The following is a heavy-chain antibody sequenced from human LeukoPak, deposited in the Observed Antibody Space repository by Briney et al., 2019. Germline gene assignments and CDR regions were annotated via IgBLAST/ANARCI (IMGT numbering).Heavy chain of an antibody. V-gene: IGHV4-59*01. Sequence: SETLSLTCTVSGGSISSYYWSWIRQPPGKGLEWIGYIYYSGSTNYNPSLKSRVTISVDTSKNQFSLKLSSVTAADTAVDYCARDRGGGLDDILTGYRHFAFDIWGQGTMVTVSS. CDR3: ARDRGGGLDDILTGYRHFAFDI. CDR2: IYYSGST. J-gene: IGHJ3*02. CDR1: GGSISSYY. D-gene: IGHD3-9*01.